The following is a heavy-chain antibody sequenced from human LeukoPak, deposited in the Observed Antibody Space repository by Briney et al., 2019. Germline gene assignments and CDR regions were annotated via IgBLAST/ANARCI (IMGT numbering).Heavy chain of an antibody. Sequence: RASVKVSCKASGYSFASYDIGWMRQAPGQGLEWMGWINPNSGNTDSPLKFQGRIALTRDISTSRAFLELSSLRSEDTAVYYCARMRGYSMDVWGKGTTVTISS. V-gene: IGHV1-8*01. CDR2: INPNSGNT. D-gene: IGHD3-3*01. CDR3: ARMRGYSMDV. J-gene: IGHJ6*04. CDR1: GYSFASYD.